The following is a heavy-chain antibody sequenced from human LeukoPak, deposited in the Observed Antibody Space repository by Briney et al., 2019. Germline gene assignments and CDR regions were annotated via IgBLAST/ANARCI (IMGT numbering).Heavy chain of an antibody. CDR1: GGSISSSSYY. CDR3: ARKAARFGELFPVGWFDP. D-gene: IGHD3-10*01. CDR2: IYYSGST. J-gene: IGHJ5*02. V-gene: IGHV4-39*07. Sequence: PSETLSLTCTVSGGSISSSSYYWGWIRQPPGKGLEWIGSIYYSGSTYYNPSLKSRVTISVDTSKNQFSLKLSSVTAADTAVYYCARKAARFGELFPVGWFDPWGQGTLVTVSS.